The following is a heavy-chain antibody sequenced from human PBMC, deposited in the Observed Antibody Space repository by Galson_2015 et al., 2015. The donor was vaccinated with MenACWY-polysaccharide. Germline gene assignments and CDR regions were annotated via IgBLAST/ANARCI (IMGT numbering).Heavy chain of an antibody. J-gene: IGHJ4*02. CDR1: GYTFTSYY. V-gene: IGHV1-46*03. CDR3: ARAPSPSYWYFDY. CDR2: INPSSGST. Sequence: SVKVSCKASGYTFTSYYMHWVRQAPGQGLEWMGIINPSSGSTNYAQRFQGRVTMTRDTSTSTVYMELSSLRYDDTAVYYCARAPSPSYWYFDYWGQGTLVTVSS. D-gene: IGHD2-15*01.